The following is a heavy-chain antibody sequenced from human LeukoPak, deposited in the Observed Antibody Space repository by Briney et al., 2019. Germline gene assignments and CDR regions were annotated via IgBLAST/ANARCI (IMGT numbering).Heavy chain of an antibody. Sequence: ASVKVSCKASGYTFTSYGISWVRQAPGQGLEWMGWISAYNGNTNSAQNLQGRVTMTTDTSASTAYMELRSLSSDDTAVYYCARDQGLYYMDVWGKGTTVTISS. CDR3: ARDQGLYYMDV. CDR2: ISAYNGNT. CDR1: GYTFTSYG. J-gene: IGHJ6*03. V-gene: IGHV1-18*01.